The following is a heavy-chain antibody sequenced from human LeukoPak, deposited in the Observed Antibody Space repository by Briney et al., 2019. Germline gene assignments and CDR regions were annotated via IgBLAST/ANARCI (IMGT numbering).Heavy chain of an antibody. Sequence: ASVKVSCKASGYTFTSYDINWVRQATGQGLEWMGWMNPNSGNTGYAQKFQGRVTMTRNTSISTAYMELSSLRSEDTAVYYCARGISLLRYFDWPRNDYWGQGTLVTVSS. CDR2: MNPNSGNT. CDR1: GYTFTSYD. D-gene: IGHD3-9*01. V-gene: IGHV1-8*01. CDR3: ARGISLLRYFDWPRNDY. J-gene: IGHJ4*02.